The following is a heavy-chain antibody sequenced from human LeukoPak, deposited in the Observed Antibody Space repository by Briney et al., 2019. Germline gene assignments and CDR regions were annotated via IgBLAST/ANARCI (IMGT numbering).Heavy chain of an antibody. Sequence: ESGGGLVQPGRSLRLSCAASGFTFSSYAMSWVRQAPGKGLEWVSDITGSGDDTDYADSVKGRFTVSRDNSRNTLYLQINSLRVEDTAVYYCAKNGAYSGYDYIDYWGQGTLVTVSS. CDR2: ITGSGDDT. CDR3: AKNGAYSGYDYIDY. J-gene: IGHJ4*02. V-gene: IGHV3-23*01. CDR1: GFTFSSYA. D-gene: IGHD5-12*01.